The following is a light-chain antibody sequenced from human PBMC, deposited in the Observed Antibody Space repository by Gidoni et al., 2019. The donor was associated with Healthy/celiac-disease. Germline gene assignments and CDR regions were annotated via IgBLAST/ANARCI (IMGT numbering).Light chain of an antibody. V-gene: IGLV1-44*01. Sequence: QSVLTQPPSASGTPGQRVHISCSGSSSNIGSNTVNWYQQLPGTAPKLLIYSNNQRPSGVPDRFSGSKSGTSASLAISGLQSEDEADYYCAAWDDSLNVWVFGGGTKLTVL. CDR1: SSNIGSNT. J-gene: IGLJ3*02. CDR2: SNN. CDR3: AAWDDSLNVWV.